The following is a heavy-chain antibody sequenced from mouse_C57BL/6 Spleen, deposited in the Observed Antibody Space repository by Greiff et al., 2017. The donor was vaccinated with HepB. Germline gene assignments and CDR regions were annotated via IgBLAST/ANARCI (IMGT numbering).Heavy chain of an antibody. CDR1: GFNVKNTY. CDR3: ARYSNSWYFDV. Sequence: EVKLQQSVAELVRPGASVKLSCTASGFNVKNTYVHWVKQRPEQGLEWIGRINPPNGNTKYAPKFQDKATITADTSSNTAYLQLSSLTSEDTAIYYCARYSNSWYFDVWGTGTTVTVSS. D-gene: IGHD2-5*01. J-gene: IGHJ1*03. V-gene: IGHV14-3*01. CDR2: INPPNGNT.